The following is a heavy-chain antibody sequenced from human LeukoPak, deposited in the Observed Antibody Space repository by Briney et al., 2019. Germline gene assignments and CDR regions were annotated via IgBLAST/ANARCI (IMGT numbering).Heavy chain of an antibody. V-gene: IGHV1-2*02. D-gene: IGHD5-18*01. CDR3: ARDIVMVTYWFDP. Sequence: ASVKVSCKHSGYTFTGYYIHCVRQAPGQGLEWMGCIDYNSGVTNYAQKFQGRVTMTRDTSISTAYMELSRLRSDDTAVYYCARDIVMVTYWFDPWGQGTLVTVSS. CDR1: GYTFTGYY. J-gene: IGHJ5*02. CDR2: IDYNSGVT.